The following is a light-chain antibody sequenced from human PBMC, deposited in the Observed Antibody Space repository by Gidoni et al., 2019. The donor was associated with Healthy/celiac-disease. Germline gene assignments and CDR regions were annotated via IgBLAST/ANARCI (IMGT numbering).Light chain of an antibody. Sequence: EIVMTQSPATLSVSPGERANLSCRASQSVSSNLAWYQQKPGQAPRLLIYGASTRATGIPARFSGSGSGTEFTLTISSLQSEDFAVYYCQQYNNWPSITFXQXTRLEIK. CDR2: GAS. CDR1: QSVSSN. J-gene: IGKJ5*01. CDR3: QQYNNWPSIT. V-gene: IGKV3-15*01.